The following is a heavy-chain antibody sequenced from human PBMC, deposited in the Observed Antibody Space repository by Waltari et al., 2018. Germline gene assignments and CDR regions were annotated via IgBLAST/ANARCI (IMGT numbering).Heavy chain of an antibody. CDR3: AKDQGATWSYGMDV. CDR1: GFTFDDYA. V-gene: IGHV3-9*03. CDR2: ISWNSGSI. Sequence: EVQLVESGGGLVQPGRSLRLSCAASGFTFDDYAMHWVRQAPGKGLEWVSGISWNSGSIGYADSVKGRFTISRDNAKNSLYLQMNSLRAEDMALYYCAKDQGATWSYGMDVWGQGTTVTVSS. D-gene: IGHD1-26*01. J-gene: IGHJ6*02.